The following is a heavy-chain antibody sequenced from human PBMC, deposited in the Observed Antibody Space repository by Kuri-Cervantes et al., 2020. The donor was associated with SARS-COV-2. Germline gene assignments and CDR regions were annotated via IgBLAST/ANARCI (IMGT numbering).Heavy chain of an antibody. CDR1: GGTFSSYA. CDR2: IIPIFGTA. CDR3: ARVPSPPRHTYGDSYFDY. V-gene: IGHV1-69*13. J-gene: IGHJ4*02. D-gene: IGHD4-17*01. Sequence: SVKVSCKASGGTFSSYAISWVRQAPGQGLEWMGGIIPIFGTANYAQKFQGRVTITADESTSTAYMELRSLRSDDTAVYYCARVPSPPRHTYGDSYFDYWGQGTLVTVSS.